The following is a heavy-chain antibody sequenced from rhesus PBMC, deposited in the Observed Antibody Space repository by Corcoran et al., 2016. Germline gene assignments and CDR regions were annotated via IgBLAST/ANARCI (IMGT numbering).Heavy chain of an antibody. V-gene: IGHV4-160*01. Sequence: QVQLQQWGEGLVKPSETLSLTCAVYGGSISSNYWSWIRQPPGKGLEWIGRIRSGGSTNYKPSLKSRVTISIDTSKNQFSLKLSSVTAADTAVYYCARDVGSWSPYFDYWGQGVLVTVSS. CDR3: ARDVGSWSPYFDY. D-gene: IGHD6-13*01. CDR1: GGSISSNY. CDR2: IRSGGST. J-gene: IGHJ4*01.